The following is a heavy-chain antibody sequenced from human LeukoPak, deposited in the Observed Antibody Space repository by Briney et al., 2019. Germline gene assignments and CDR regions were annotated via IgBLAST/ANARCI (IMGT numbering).Heavy chain of an antibody. CDR1: GHTFTSYG. CDR2: INPNSGGT. Sequence: ASVKVSCKASGHTFTSYGISWVRQAPGQGLEWMGWINPNSGGTNYAQKLQGRVTMTTDTSTSTAYMELRSLRSDDTAVYYCARKLIAVAGRGPHNWFDPWGQGTLATVSS. V-gene: IGHV1-18*01. D-gene: IGHD6-19*01. J-gene: IGHJ5*02. CDR3: ARKLIAVAGRGPHNWFDP.